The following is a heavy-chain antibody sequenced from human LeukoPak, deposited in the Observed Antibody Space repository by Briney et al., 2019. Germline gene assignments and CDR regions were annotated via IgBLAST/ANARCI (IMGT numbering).Heavy chain of an antibody. V-gene: IGHV3-23*01. CDR3: AKGYCSSTSCYADRYAFDI. CDR2: ISGSGGST. J-gene: IGHJ3*02. Sequence: TGGSLSLSCAASGFTFSSYAMSWVRQAPGKGLEWVSAISGSGGSTYYADSVKGRFTISRDNSKNTLYLQMNSLRAEDTAVYYCAKGYCSSTSCYADRYAFDIWGQGTMVTVSS. D-gene: IGHD2-2*01. CDR1: GFTFSSYA.